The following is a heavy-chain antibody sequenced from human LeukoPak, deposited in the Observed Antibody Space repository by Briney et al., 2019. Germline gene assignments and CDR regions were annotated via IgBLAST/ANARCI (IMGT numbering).Heavy chain of an antibody. V-gene: IGHV4-4*07. Sequence: SETLSLTCTVSGGSISSYYWSWIRQPAGKGLEWIGRIYTSGSINYNPSLKSRVTMSVDTSKNQFSLKLSSVTAADTAVYYCAGIRGYSGYDDAFDIWGQGTMVTVSS. CDR2: IYTSGSI. CDR1: GGSISSYY. CDR3: AGIRGYSGYDDAFDI. D-gene: IGHD5-12*01. J-gene: IGHJ3*02.